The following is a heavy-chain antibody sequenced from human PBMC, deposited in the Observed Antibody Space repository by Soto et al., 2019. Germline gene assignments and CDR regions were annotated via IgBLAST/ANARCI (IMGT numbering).Heavy chain of an antibody. Sequence: GGSLRLSCVASKFTFSSYPMSWVRQAPGKGLEWVSGISPSGTYYADSVKGRFTISRDNSKNTLYLQMNSLRAEDTAVYYCAKNSKGSRGYYFDYWGQGTLVTVSS. D-gene: IGHD3-10*01. J-gene: IGHJ4*02. CDR3: AKNSKGSRGYYFDY. CDR1: KFTFSSYP. V-gene: IGHV3-23*01. CDR2: ISPSGT.